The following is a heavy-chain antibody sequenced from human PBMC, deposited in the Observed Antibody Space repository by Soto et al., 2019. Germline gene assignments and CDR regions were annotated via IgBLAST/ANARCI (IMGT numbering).Heavy chain of an antibody. CDR3: AKTLDSSGWYGTHIFDY. Sequence: GGSLRLSCAASGFTFSSYWMSWVRQAPGKGLEWVANIKQDGSEKYYVDSVKGRFTISRDNAKNTLYLQMNSLRAEDTAVYYCAKTLDSSGWYGTHIFDYWGQGTLVTVSS. CDR2: IKQDGSEK. J-gene: IGHJ4*02. V-gene: IGHV3-7*01. D-gene: IGHD6-19*01. CDR1: GFTFSSYW.